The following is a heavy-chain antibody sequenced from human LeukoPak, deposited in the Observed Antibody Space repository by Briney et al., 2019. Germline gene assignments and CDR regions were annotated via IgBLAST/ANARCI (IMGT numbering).Heavy chain of an antibody. CDR1: GFTFSSYW. Sequence: GGSLRLSCAASGFTFSSYWMSWVCQAPGKGLEWVANIKQDGSEKYYVDSVKGRFTISRDNAKNSLYLQMNSLRAEDTAVYYCARGRLRLDFDYWGQGTLVTVSS. CDR3: ARGRLRLDFDY. CDR2: IKQDGSEK. J-gene: IGHJ4*02. V-gene: IGHV3-7*01.